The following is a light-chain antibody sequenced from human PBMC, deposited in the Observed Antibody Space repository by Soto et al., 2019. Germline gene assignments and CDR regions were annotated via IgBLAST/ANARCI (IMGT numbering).Light chain of an antibody. CDR2: DVT. Sequence: QCVLTQPASVSGSPGESITISCTGTSSDVGGYNYVSWYQQHPGKAPKLMIHDVTSRPSGVSSRFSGSKSGNTASLTISGLQAEDEADYYCSSYTGSSTLCVFGTGTKVTVL. J-gene: IGLJ1*01. V-gene: IGLV2-14*01. CDR3: SSYTGSSTLCV. CDR1: SSDVGGYNY.